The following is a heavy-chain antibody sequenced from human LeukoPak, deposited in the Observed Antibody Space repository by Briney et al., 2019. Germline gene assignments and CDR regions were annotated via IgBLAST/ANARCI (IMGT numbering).Heavy chain of an antibody. Sequence: GGSLRLSCAASGFTFSSYSMNWVRQAPGKGLEWVSSISRSSSYIYYADSVKGRFTISRDNAKNSLYLQMNSLRAEDTAVYYCARVKGQSSGWYYFDYWGQGTLVTVSS. J-gene: IGHJ4*02. V-gene: IGHV3-21*01. D-gene: IGHD6-19*01. CDR2: ISRSSSYI. CDR3: ARVKGQSSGWYYFDY. CDR1: GFTFSSYS.